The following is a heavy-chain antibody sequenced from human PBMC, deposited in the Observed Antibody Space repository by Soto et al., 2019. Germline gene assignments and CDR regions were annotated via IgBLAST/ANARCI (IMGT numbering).Heavy chain of an antibody. D-gene: IGHD5-12*01. V-gene: IGHV4-4*02. CDR2: LHHGGST. CDR1: RYSINNNNW. J-gene: IGHJ4*02. Sequence: KTSETLSLTCDVSRYSINNNNWCSWVRQPPGGGLEWIGELHHGGSTNYNPSLESRATFSVDISKNQFFLKLSSVTAADTAVYYCTKNSAYALDYWGQGTLVTVSS. CDR3: TKNSAYALDY.